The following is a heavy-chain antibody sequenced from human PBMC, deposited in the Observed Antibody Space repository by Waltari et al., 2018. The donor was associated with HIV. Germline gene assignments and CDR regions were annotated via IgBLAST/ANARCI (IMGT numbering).Heavy chain of an antibody. V-gene: IGHV4-59*01. CDR1: GGPIPSYY. Sequence: QVQLQESGPGLVKPSETLSLTCTVSGGPIPSYYWSWIRQPPGKGLEWIGYIYYSGSTNYNPSLKSRVTISVDTSKNQFSLNVTSVTAADTAVYYCARGPTRYYFDNWGQGTLVTVSS. CDR2: IYYSGST. D-gene: IGHD2-2*01. J-gene: IGHJ4*02. CDR3: ARGPTRYYFDN.